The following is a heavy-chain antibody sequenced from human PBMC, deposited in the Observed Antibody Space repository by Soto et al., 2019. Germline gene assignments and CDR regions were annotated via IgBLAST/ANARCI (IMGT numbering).Heavy chain of an antibody. CDR3: ARKTYGDYFDY. J-gene: IGHJ4*02. D-gene: IGHD3-10*01. V-gene: IGHV3-7*04. Sequence: GGSLRLSCATSGFTFSNYSMTSVRQAPGKGRGILNPIRKAVGYIDYVDSVEGRFTNSRENAMNSLYLQMNNRRPEDTAVYYCARKTYGDYFDYWGQGTLVTVSS. CDR1: GFTFSNYS. CDR2: IRKAVGYI.